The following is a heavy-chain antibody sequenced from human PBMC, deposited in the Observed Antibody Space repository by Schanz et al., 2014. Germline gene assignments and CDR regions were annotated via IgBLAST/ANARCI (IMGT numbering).Heavy chain of an antibody. CDR1: GYTFTGYY. D-gene: IGHD3-9*01. J-gene: IGHJ3*02. CDR2: INPNSGAT. V-gene: IGHV1-2*02. Sequence: QVQLMQSGAEVKEPGASVKVSCKASGYTFTGYYIHWVRQAPGQGLEWVAWINPNSGATKYAQKFQGRVTMTRDTSISTAYMELRRLRSDDTAVYYCARDYYDILTGYPYDTFDIWGQGTMVTVSS. CDR3: ARDYYDILTGYPYDTFDI.